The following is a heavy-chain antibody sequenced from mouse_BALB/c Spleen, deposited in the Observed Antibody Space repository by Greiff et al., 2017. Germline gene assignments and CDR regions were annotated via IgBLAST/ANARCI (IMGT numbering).Heavy chain of an antibody. CDR2: ISYSGST. CDR3: ARATTATRGAMDY. Sequence: EVKLMESGPGLVKPSQSLSLTCTVTGYSITSDYAWNWIRQFPGNKLEWMGYISYSGSTSYNPSLKSRISITRDTSKNQFFLQLNSVTTEDTATYYCARATTATRGAMDYWGQGTSVTVSS. CDR1: GYSITSDYA. D-gene: IGHD1-2*01. J-gene: IGHJ4*01. V-gene: IGHV3-2*02.